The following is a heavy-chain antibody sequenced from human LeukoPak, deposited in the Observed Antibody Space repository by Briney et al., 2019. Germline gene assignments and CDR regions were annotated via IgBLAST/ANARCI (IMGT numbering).Heavy chain of an antibody. D-gene: IGHD3/OR15-3a*01. Sequence: ASVKVSCKTSGYSENFYGITWVRQAPGQGLEWMGWISAYNGNTNYAQKLQGRVTMTTDTSTSTAYMELRSLRSDDTAVYYCARSPGLYYFDYWGQGTLVTVSS. CDR1: GYSENFYG. CDR3: ARSPGLYYFDY. V-gene: IGHV1-18*01. CDR2: ISAYNGNT. J-gene: IGHJ4*02.